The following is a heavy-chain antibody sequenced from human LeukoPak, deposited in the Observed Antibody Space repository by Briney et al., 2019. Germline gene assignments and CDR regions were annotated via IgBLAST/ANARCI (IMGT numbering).Heavy chain of an antibody. CDR3: ARRGLVAGIYDLVYGFDL. V-gene: IGHV1-8*03. CDR1: GYSFTTFH. CDR2: VNPDTGNT. J-gene: IGHJ3*01. Sequence: ASVKVSCKAAGYSFTTFHINWVRQAPGQGPEWMGWVNPDTGNTGFAQKFQGRVTITQNSSVTTVYMEQSSLTSEDTAVYYCARRGLVAGIYDLVYGFDLWGRGTMVTVSS. D-gene: IGHD3/OR15-3a*01.